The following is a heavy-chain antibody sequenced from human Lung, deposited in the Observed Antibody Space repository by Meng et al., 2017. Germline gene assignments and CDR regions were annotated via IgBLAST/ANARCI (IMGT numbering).Heavy chain of an antibody. CDR2: INHSGST. Sequence: QVQLPLWGTGLLKPSDTLSLTFVVSGGSFSDYYWSWIRPPPGKGLEWIGEINHSGSTNYNPSIESRATISVDTSQNNLSLKLSSVTAADSAVYYCARGPTTMAHDFDYWGQGTLVTVSS. CDR1: GGSFSDYY. J-gene: IGHJ4*02. CDR3: ARGPTTMAHDFDY. D-gene: IGHD4-11*01. V-gene: IGHV4-34*01.